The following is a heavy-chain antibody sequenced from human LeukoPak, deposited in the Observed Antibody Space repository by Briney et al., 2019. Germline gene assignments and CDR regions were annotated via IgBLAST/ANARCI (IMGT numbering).Heavy chain of an antibody. D-gene: IGHD1-26*01. J-gene: IGHJ4*02. CDR1: GYTFTSYG. CDR2: ISAYNGNT. Sequence: GASVKVSCKASGYTFTSYGISWVRQAPGQGLEWMGWISAYNGNTNYAQKLQGRVTMTTDTSTSTAYMGLRSLRSDDTAVCYCARDTSGSYSGWPFDYWGQGTLVTVSS. V-gene: IGHV1-18*01. CDR3: ARDTSGSYSGWPFDY.